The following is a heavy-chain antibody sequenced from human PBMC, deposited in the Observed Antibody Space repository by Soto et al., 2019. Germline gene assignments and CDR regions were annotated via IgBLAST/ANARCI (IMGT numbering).Heavy chain of an antibody. Sequence: QVQLVESGGGVVQPGRSLRLSCAASGFTFSSYAMHWVRQAPGKGLEWVAVISYDGSNKYYADSVKGRFTISRDNSKNTLYRQMNSLRAEDTAVYYWARGGEQLVLDYYGMDVWGQGNTVTVSS. V-gene: IGHV3-30-3*01. CDR1: GFTFSSYA. CDR2: ISYDGSNK. D-gene: IGHD6-13*01. J-gene: IGHJ6*02. CDR3: ARGGEQLVLDYYGMDV.